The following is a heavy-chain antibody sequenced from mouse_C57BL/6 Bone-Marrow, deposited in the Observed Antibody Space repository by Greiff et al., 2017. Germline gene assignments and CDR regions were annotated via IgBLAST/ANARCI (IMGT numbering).Heavy chain of an antibody. CDR3: ARRRGFAY. V-gene: IGHV5-6*02. CDR1: GFTFSSYG. Sequence: EVKLVESGGDLVQPGGSLKLSCAASGFTFSSYGMSWVRQTPDKRLEWVATISSGGSYTYYPDSVKGRFTISRDNAKNTLYLQMSSLKSEDTAMYYCARRRGFAYWGQGTLVTVSA. CDR2: ISSGGSYT. J-gene: IGHJ3*01.